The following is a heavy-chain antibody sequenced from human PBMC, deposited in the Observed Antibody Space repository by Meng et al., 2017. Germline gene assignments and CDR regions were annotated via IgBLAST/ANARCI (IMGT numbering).Heavy chain of an antibody. Sequence: GESLKISCAGSGFTLSSYEMNWVRQAPGKGLEWVGRTRNKANSYTTEYAASVKGRFTISRDDSRNSLYLQMNSLRTEDTAVYYCARVWNTGSFYGLYNWGQGTLVTVSS. CDR2: TRNKANSYTT. D-gene: IGHD1-26*01. CDR3: ARVWNTGSFYGLYN. J-gene: IGHJ4*02. V-gene: IGHV3-72*01. CDR1: GFTLSSYE.